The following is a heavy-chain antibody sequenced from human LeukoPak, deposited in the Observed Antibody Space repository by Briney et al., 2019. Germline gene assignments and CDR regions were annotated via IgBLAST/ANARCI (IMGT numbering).Heavy chain of an antibody. D-gene: IGHD3-10*01. CDR1: GGSISSGGYF. Sequence: SETLSLTCTVSGGSISSGGYFWSWIRQNPGKGLEWIGYIYHGGSTYYNPSLKSRVTISVDTSNNQFSLTLSSVTAADTAMYYCARVRYYGSGEEIDPWGQGTLLTVSS. J-gene: IGHJ5*02. CDR2: IYHGGST. V-gene: IGHV4-31*03. CDR3: ARVRYYGSGEEIDP.